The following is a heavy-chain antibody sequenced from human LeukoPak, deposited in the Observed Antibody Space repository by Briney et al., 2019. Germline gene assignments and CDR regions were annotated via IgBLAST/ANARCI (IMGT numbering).Heavy chain of an antibody. D-gene: IGHD3-9*01. CDR2: ISGDSGSI. CDR1: GFTFDDYA. CDR3: AKDINRIPIGYGMDV. J-gene: IGHJ6*02. V-gene: IGHV3-9*01. Sequence: GRSLRLSCAASGFTFDDYAMHWVRQAPGEGLEWVSGISGDSGSIGYADSVKGRFTICRDNAKNFLYLQMNSLRAEDTALYYCAKDINRIPIGYGMDVWGQGTTVTVSS.